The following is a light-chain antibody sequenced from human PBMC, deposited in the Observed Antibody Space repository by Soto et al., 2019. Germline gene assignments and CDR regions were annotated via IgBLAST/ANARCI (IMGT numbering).Light chain of an antibody. CDR1: SGHSSYA. Sequence: QPVLTQSPSVSASLGASVNLTCTLSSGHSSYAIAWHQQQPEKGPRYLMRLNSDGSHSKGDGIPDRFSGSSSGAERYLTISSLQSEDEADYYCQTWGAGIPVFGGGTKVTVL. V-gene: IGLV4-69*01. CDR2: LNSDGSH. CDR3: QTWGAGIPV. J-gene: IGLJ2*01.